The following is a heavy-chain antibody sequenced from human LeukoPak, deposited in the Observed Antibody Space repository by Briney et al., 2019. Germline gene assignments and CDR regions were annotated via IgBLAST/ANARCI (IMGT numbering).Heavy chain of an antibody. CDR2: IYIVGNT. D-gene: IGHD4-17*01. V-gene: IGHV3-53*01. CDR3: ARGTVTAPDF. Sequence: GGSLRLSCAASGFAMSSIYMSWVRQAPGKGLEWVSVIYIVGNTYYADSVKGRFTISRDNSKNTLYLQMNSLRVDDTAVYYCARGTVTAPDFWGQGTLVTVSS. J-gene: IGHJ4*02. CDR1: GFAMSSIY.